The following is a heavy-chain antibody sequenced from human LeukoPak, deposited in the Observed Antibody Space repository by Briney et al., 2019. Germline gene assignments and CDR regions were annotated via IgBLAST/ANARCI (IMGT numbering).Heavy chain of an antibody. CDR3: AIDQDPYCSGGSCYSFDY. CDR2: ISGSGGST. Sequence: PGGSLRLSCAASGFTFSSYAMSWVRQAPGKGLEWVSAISGSGGSTYYADSVKGRFTISRDNSKNTLYLQMNSLRAEDTAVYYCAIDQDPYCSGGSCYSFDYWGQGTLVTVSS. D-gene: IGHD2-15*01. CDR1: GFTFSSYA. V-gene: IGHV3-23*01. J-gene: IGHJ4*02.